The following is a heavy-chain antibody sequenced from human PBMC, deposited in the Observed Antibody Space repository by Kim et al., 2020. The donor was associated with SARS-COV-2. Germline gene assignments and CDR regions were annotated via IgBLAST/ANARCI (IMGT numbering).Heavy chain of an antibody. CDR3: ASGYSSSYAFDI. D-gene: IGHD6-6*01. Sequence: RYSPSLQGQVTISADKSISPAYRQWSSLKASDTAMYYCASGYSSSYAFDIWGQGTMVTVSS. V-gene: IGHV5-51*01. J-gene: IGHJ3*02.